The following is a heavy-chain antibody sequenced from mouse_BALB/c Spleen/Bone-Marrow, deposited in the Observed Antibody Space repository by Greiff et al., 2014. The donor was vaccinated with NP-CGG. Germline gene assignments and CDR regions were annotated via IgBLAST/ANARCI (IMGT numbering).Heavy chain of an antibody. V-gene: IGHV1S45*01. CDR1: GYTFTNHH. J-gene: IGHJ3*01. CDR2: INPYNDYT. CDR3: ARNQAWFAY. Sequence: EVKLVESGAELVRPGASVKISCKAFGYTFTNHHINWVKQRPGQGLDWIGYINPYNDYTSYNQKFKGKATLTVDKSSSTAYMELSCLTSEDAAVYYCARNQAWFAYWGQGTLVTVSA.